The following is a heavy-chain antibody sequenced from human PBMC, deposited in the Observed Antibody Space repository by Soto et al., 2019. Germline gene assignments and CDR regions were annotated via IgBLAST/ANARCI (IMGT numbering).Heavy chain of an antibody. D-gene: IGHD6-13*01. J-gene: IGHJ6*02. CDR1: GGSVSSGSYY. CDR2: IYYSGST. Sequence: QVQLQESGPGLVKPSETLSLTCTVSGGSVSSGSYYWSWIRQPPGKGLEWIGYIYYSGSTNYNPSLKSRVTISVDTSKNQFSLKLSSVPAADTAVYYCAASIAAACGRGMDVWGQGTTVTVSS. CDR3: AASIAAACGRGMDV. V-gene: IGHV4-61*01.